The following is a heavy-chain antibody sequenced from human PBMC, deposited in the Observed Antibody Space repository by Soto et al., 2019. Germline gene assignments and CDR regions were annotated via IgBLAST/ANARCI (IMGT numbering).Heavy chain of an antibody. Sequence: PSETLSLTCTVSGASISGFYWSWIRKSAGKGLEWIGRIYATGTTDYNPSLKSRVMMSVDTSKKQFSLKLRSVTAADTAVYYCARDAHVDLLWFDPWGQGTLVTVSS. J-gene: IGHJ5*02. CDR2: IYATGTT. CDR1: GASISGFY. D-gene: IGHD2-15*01. V-gene: IGHV4-4*07. CDR3: ARDAHVDLLWFDP.